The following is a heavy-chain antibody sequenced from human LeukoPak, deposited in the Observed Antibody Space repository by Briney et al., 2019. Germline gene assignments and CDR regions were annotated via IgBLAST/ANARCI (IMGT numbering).Heavy chain of an antibody. CDR1: GYTFTGYY. CDR3: ARVLGYYDSSGKLDY. Sequence: ASVKVSCKASGYTFTGYYMHWVRQAPGQGLEWMGWINPNSGGTNYAQKFQGRVTMTRDTSISTAYMELSRLRSDDTAVYYCARVLGYYDSSGKLDYWGQGTLVTVPS. D-gene: IGHD3-22*01. J-gene: IGHJ4*02. CDR2: INPNSGGT. V-gene: IGHV1-2*02.